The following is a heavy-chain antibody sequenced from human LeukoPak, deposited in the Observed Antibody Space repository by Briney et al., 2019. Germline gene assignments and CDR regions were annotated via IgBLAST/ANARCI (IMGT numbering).Heavy chain of an antibody. CDR3: HGLFC. Sequence: SETLSLTCVVYGGSFSGYSWNWIRQPPGKGLEWIGEINHRGSTNYNPSLKSRVTISVDTSKNQFSLKLSSVTAADTAVYYCHGLFCWGQGTLVTVSS. D-gene: IGHD3-9*01. CDR2: INHRGST. V-gene: IGHV4-34*01. CDR1: GGSFSGYS. J-gene: IGHJ4*02.